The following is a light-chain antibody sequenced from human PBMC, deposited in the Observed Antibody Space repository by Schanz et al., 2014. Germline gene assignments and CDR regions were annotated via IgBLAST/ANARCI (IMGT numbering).Light chain of an antibody. Sequence: QSALTQPRSVSGSPGQSVTISCTGTSSDVGGYNYVSWYQQHPGKAPKLMIYDVSKRPSGVPDRFSGSKSGKTASLTISGLQAEDEADYYCCSYGGSSTWVFGGGTKLTVL. CDR3: CSYGGSSTWV. V-gene: IGLV2-11*01. J-gene: IGLJ3*02. CDR1: SSDVGGYNY. CDR2: DVS.